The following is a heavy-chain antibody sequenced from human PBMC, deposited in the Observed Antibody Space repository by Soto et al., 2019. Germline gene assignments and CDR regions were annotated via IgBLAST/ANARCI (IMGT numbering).Heavy chain of an antibody. J-gene: IGHJ4*02. CDR2: INPSDSYT. V-gene: IGHV5-10-1*01. D-gene: IGHD2-2*02. Sequence: PXESLKVSWKGSGYSCTSYWIGWVLQRPGKGLEWMGRINPSDSYTTYSPSFQGHVTISTDKSFSTAYLQWSGLKASDTAMYYCVSLGYCNGISCYTFDSWGQGTLVTVSS. CDR3: VSLGYCNGISCYTFDS. CDR1: GYSCTSYW.